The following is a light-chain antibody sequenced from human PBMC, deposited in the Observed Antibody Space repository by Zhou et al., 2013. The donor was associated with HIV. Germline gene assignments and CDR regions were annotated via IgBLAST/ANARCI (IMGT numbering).Light chain of an antibody. J-gene: IGKJ2*01. V-gene: IGKV1-12*01. CDR1: QGSSSW. CDR2: ATS. CDR3: QQYDNLPYT. Sequence: DIQMTQSPSSVSASVGDTVTITCRASQGSSSWLAWYQQKPGKAPKLLIYATSTLQSGVPSRFSGSGSGTDFTFTISSLQPEDIATYYCQQYDNLPYTFGQGTKLEIK.